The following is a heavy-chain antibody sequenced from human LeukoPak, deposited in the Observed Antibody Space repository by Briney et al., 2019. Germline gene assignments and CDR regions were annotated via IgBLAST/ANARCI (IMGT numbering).Heavy chain of an antibody. Sequence: PGGSLRLSCAASGFTVSSNYMSWVRQAPGKGLEWVSVIYSGGSTYYADSVKGRFTISRHNSKNTLYLQMNSLRAEDTAVYYCARSSGSGGDYSWAFDIWGQGTMVTVSS. V-gene: IGHV3-53*04. CDR2: IYSGGST. CDR1: GFTVSSNY. CDR3: ARSSGSGGDYSWAFDI. J-gene: IGHJ3*02. D-gene: IGHD2-21*02.